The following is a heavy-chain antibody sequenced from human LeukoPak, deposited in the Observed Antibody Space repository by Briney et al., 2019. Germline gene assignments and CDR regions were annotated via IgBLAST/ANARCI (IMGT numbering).Heavy chain of an antibody. CDR3: ARAVAGTGFDY. Sequence: SVKVSCKASGGTLSSYAISWVRQAPGQGLEWMGRIIPILGIANYAQKFQGRVTITADKSTSTAYMELSSLRSEDTAVYYCARAVAGTGFDYWGQGTLVTVSS. J-gene: IGHJ4*02. CDR1: GGTLSSYA. V-gene: IGHV1-69*04. CDR2: IIPILGIA. D-gene: IGHD6-19*01.